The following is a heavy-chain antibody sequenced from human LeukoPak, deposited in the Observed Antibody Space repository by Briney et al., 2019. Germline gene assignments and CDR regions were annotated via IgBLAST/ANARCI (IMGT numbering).Heavy chain of an antibody. CDR3: ARDNRDSILGWFDP. Sequence: ASVKVSCKASGYTFTSYGISWVRQAPGQGLEWMGWIGAYNGNTNYAQKLQGRVTMTTDTSTSTAYMELRSLRSDDTAVYYCARDNRDSILGWFDPWGQGTLVTVSS. CDR2: IGAYNGNT. V-gene: IGHV1-18*01. CDR1: GYTFTSYG. J-gene: IGHJ5*02. D-gene: IGHD3-3*02.